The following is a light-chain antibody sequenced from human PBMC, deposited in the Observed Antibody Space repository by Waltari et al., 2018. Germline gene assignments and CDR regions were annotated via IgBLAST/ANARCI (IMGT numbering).Light chain of an antibody. Sequence: DIQMTQSSSSLSASVGDRATITCRASQSISNWLAWYQQKPGKAPILLIYKASILKSGVPSRFSGSGSGTQFTLTISSLQPGDFATYYCQQYNTYSSFGQGTKLEIK. V-gene: IGKV1-5*03. CDR1: QSISNW. J-gene: IGKJ2*01. CDR2: KAS. CDR3: QQYNTYSS.